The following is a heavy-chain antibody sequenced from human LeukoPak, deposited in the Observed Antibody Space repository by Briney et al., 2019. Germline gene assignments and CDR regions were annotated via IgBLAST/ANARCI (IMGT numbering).Heavy chain of an antibody. D-gene: IGHD1-26*01. J-gene: IGHJ6*02. CDR1: GGSISSGDYY. Sequence: SETLSLTCTVSGGSISSGDYYWSWIRQPPGKGLEWIGYIYYSGSTYYNPSLKSRVTISVDTSKNLFSLKVSSVTAADTAVYYCARGRSNYYGMDVWGQGTTVTVSS. V-gene: IGHV4-30-4*02. CDR2: IYYSGST. CDR3: ARGRSNYYGMDV.